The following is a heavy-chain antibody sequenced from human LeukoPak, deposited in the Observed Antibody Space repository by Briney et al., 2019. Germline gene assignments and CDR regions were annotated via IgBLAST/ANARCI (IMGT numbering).Heavy chain of an antibody. CDR3: AKAHDYGDHGPRGLYYSDY. CDR1: GFTFDDYA. J-gene: IGHJ4*02. D-gene: IGHD4-17*01. Sequence: PGGSLRLSCAASGFTFDDYAMHWVRQAPGKGLEWVSGISWNSGSIGYADSVKGRFTISRDNAKNSLYLQMNSLRAEDTALYYCAKAHDYGDHGPRGLYYSDYWGQGTLVTVSS. V-gene: IGHV3-9*01. CDR2: ISWNSGSI.